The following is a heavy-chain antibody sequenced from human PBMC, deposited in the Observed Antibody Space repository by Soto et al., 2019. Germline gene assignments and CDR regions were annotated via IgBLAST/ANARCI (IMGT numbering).Heavy chain of an antibody. CDR2: TIPIFRTA. V-gene: IGHV1-69*13. CDR3: ARADIVVVPAAMGGYYYYGMDV. D-gene: IGHD2-2*01. J-gene: IGHJ6*02. CDR1: VVTFSIYP. Sequence: SLKLSCKASVVTFSIYPISWVRQAPGQGLEWIGVTIPIFRTANYVQKLQGRVTLTAAESTSTAYMELMRLRSEDTAVYYCARADIVVVPAAMGGYYYYGMDVCGQGTTVTVSS.